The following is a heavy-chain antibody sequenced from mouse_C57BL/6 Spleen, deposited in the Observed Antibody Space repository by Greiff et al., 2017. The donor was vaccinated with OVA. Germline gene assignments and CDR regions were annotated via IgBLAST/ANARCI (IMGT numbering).Heavy chain of an antibody. CDR3: TPYYYGSSPNWYFDV. V-gene: IGHV14-1*01. J-gene: IGHJ1*03. Sequence: EVQGVESGAELVRPGASVKLSCTASGFNIKDYYMHWVKQRPEQGLEWIGRIDPEDGDTEYAPKFQGKATMTADTSSNTAYLQLSSLTSEDTAVYYCTPYYYGSSPNWYFDVWGTGTTVTVSS. CDR1: GFNIKDYY. CDR2: IDPEDGDT. D-gene: IGHD1-1*01.